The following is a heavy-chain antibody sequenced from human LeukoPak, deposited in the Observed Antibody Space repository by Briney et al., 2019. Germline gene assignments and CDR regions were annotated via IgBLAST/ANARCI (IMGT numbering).Heavy chain of an antibody. J-gene: IGHJ4*02. CDR2: IYYSGST. CDR1: GGSISSDS. V-gene: IGHV4-59*01. Sequence: PSETLSLTCTVSGGSISSDSWSWIRQPPGKGLEWIGYIYYSGSTNYNPSLKSRVTISVDTSKNQFSLKLSSVTAADTAVYYCARDGSGTTHDFDYWGQGTLVTVSS. D-gene: IGHD1-1*01. CDR3: ARDGSGTTHDFDY.